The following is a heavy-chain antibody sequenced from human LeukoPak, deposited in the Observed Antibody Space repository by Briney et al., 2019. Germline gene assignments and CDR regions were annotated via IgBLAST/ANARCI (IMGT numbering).Heavy chain of an antibody. D-gene: IGHD4-23*01. CDR2: IYSGGST. CDR3: ARDRVTTVVTRNYYFGMDV. J-gene: IGHJ6*02. V-gene: IGHV3-66*01. CDR1: GFTVSSNY. Sequence: GGSLRLSCAASGFTVSSNYMSWVRQAPGKGLEWVSIIYSGGSTDYADSVKGRFAISRDSSKNTVYHQMNSLRAEDTAMYYCARDRVTTVVTRNYYFGMDVWGQGTTVTVSS.